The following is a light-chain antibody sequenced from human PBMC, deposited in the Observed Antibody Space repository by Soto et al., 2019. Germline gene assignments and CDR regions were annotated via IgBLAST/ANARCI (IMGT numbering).Light chain of an antibody. Sequence: QSALTQPPSASGTPGQRVTNSCSGSSSNIGSNTVNWYQQLPGTAPKLLIYSNNQRPSGVPDRFSGSKSGTSASLAISGLQSEDEADYYCAAWDDSLNGFYVFGTGTKVTVL. CDR3: AAWDDSLNGFYV. V-gene: IGLV1-44*01. CDR1: SSNIGSNT. J-gene: IGLJ1*01. CDR2: SNN.